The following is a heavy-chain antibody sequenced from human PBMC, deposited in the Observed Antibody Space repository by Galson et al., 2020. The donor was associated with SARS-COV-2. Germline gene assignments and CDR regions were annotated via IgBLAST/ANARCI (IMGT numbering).Heavy chain of an antibody. CDR2: ISYDGSNK. Sequence: GGSLRLSCAASGFTFSSYAMHWVRQAPGKGLEWVAVISYDGSNKYYADSVKGRFTISRDNSKNTLYLQMNSLRAEDTAVYYCAGSTNYYYYYYMDVWGKGXTVTVSS. CDR3: AGSTNYYYYYYMDV. D-gene: IGHD5-12*01. J-gene: IGHJ6*03. V-gene: IGHV3-30*01. CDR1: GFTFSSYA.